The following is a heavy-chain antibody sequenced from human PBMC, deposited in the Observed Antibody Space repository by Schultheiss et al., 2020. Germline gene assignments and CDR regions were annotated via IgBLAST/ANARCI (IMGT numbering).Heavy chain of an antibody. CDR1: GFTVSSNY. CDR3: ARGITMVRGVIIF. CDR2: ISSVGSTI. D-gene: IGHD3-10*01. V-gene: IGHV3-48*01. Sequence: GGSLRLSCAASGFTVSSNYMSWVRQASGKGLEWVSYISSVGSTIYYADSVKGRFTISRDNSKNTLYLQMNSLRAEDTAVYYCARGITMVRGVIIFWGQGTLVTVSS. J-gene: IGHJ4*02.